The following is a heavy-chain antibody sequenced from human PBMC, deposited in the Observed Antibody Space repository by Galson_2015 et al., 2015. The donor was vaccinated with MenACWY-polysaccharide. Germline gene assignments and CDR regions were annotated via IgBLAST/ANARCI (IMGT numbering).Heavy chain of an antibody. CDR2: ISYDGDRQ. CDR3: ARDGYSVGYYSDL. Sequence: SLILSCAASGFTFSKFSMHWARQAPGKGLEWVALISYDGDRQYYVDSVKGRFTVSRDNSKNTVYLQMDSLRTEDSAVYFCARDGYSVGYYSDLWGQGTLVTVS. V-gene: IGHV3-30*03. D-gene: IGHD5/OR15-5a*01. J-gene: IGHJ4*02. CDR1: GFTFSKFS.